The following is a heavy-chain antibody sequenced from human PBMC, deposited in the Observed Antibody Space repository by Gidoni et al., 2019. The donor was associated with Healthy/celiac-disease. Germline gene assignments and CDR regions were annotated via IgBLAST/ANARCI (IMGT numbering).Heavy chain of an antibody. CDR2: IDWDDDK. Sequence: QFTLRESGPALVKPTQTLTLTCTFSGFSLSTSGMCVSWIRQPPGKALEWLARIDWDDDKYYSTSLKTRLTISKDTSKNQVVLTMTNMDPVDTATYYCARILAGATKGGAFDIWGQGTMVTVSS. V-gene: IGHV2-70*15. CDR3: ARILAGATKGGAFDI. J-gene: IGHJ3*02. D-gene: IGHD1-26*01. CDR1: GFSLSTSGMC.